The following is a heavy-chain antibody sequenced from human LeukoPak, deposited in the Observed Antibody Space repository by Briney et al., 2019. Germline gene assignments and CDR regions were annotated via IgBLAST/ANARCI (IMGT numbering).Heavy chain of an antibody. CDR2: MNPNSGNT. V-gene: IGHV1-8*02. Sequence: ASVKVSCKASGYTFTSYGISWVRQATGQGLEWMGWMNPNSGNTGYAQKFQGRVTMTRNTSISTAYMELSNLRSEDTAVYYCARAGGYCGRISCPYYFDYWGQGSLVAVSS. CDR3: ARAGGYCGRISCPYYFDY. CDR1: GYTFTSYG. J-gene: IGHJ4*02. D-gene: IGHD2-15*01.